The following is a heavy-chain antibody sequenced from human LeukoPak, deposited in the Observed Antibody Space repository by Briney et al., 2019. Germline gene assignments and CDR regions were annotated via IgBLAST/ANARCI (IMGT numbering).Heavy chain of an antibody. D-gene: IGHD2-2*01. CDR1: GGSISSYY. J-gene: IGHJ4*02. V-gene: IGHV4-59*01. CDR2: IYYSGST. CDR3: ASLYCSSTSCYDY. Sequence: SEALSLTCTVSGGSISSYYWSWIRQRPGKGLEWIGYIYYSGSTNYNPSLKSRVTISVDTSKNQFSLKLSSVTAADTAVYYCASLYCSSTSCYDYWGQGTLVTVSS.